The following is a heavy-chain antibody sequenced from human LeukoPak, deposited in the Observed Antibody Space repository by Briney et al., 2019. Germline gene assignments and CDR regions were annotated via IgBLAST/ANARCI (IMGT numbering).Heavy chain of an antibody. CDR3: ARDQYYDFWSGYLEKPSQEYYYMDV. J-gene: IGHJ6*03. V-gene: IGHV5-51*01. CDR2: IYPGDSDT. Sequence: GESLKISCKGSGYSFTSYWIGWVRQMPGKGLEWMGIIYPGDSDTRYSPSFQGQVTISADKSISTAYLQWSSLKASDTAMYYCARDQYYDFWSGYLEKPSQEYYYMDVWGKGTTVTVSS. D-gene: IGHD3-3*01. CDR1: GYSFTSYW.